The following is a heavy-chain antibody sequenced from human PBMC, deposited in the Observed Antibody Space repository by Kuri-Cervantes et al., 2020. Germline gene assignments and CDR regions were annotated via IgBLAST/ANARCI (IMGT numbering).Heavy chain of an antibody. J-gene: IGHJ4*02. CDR1: GGSFSGYY. V-gene: IGHV4-34*01. CDR2: INHSGST. Sequence: SETLSLTCAVYGGSFSGYYWSWIRQPPGKGLEWIGEINHSGSTNYNPSLKSRVTISVDTSKNRFSLKLSSVTAADTAVYHCAREGRSGYDTTRGDYWGQGTLVTVSS. D-gene: IGHD5-12*01. CDR3: AREGRSGYDTTRGDY.